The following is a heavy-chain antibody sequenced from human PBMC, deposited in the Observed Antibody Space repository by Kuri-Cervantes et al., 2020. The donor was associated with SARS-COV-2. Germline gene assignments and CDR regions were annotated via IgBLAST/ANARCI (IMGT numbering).Heavy chain of an antibody. D-gene: IGHD6-13*01. CDR3: ARGYEACYSSSWYLDY. CDR2: IYGGGST. Sequence: GGSLRLSCAASGFTVSSNYMSWVRQAQGTGLEWGSIIYGGGSTYYADSVKGRFTISRDNSKNTLYLQMNSLRAEDTAVYYCARGYEACYSSSWYLDYWGQGTLVTVSS. CDR1: GFTVSSNY. J-gene: IGHJ4*02. V-gene: IGHV3-53*01.